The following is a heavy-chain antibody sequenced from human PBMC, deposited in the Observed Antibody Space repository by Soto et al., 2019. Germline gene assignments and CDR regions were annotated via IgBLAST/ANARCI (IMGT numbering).Heavy chain of an antibody. CDR3: ARGYSSSSEYYFDY. J-gene: IGHJ4*02. V-gene: IGHV4-61*01. CDR2: IYYSGST. Sequence: SETLSLTCTFSVVSVSSGSYYCSWIRQPPGKGLEWIGYIYYSGSTNYNPSLKSRVTISVDTSKNQFSLKLSSVTAADTAVYYCARGYSSSSEYYFDYWGQGTLVTVSS. D-gene: IGHD6-13*01. CDR1: VVSVSSGSYY.